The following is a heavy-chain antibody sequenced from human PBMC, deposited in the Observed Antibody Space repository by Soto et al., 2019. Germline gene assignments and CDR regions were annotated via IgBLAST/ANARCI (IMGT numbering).Heavy chain of an antibody. V-gene: IGHV3-30-3*01. CDR2: ISYDGSDK. D-gene: IGHD3-22*01. Sequence: AGGSHRLSSAASGFNRRSHGVPWGRQDPGKGLEWVAIISYDGSDKYYADSVKGRFTVSRDSSKNTLYLQMNSLRADDTAVYYCARTSYDSSGYYEYWGQGTPVTVSS. J-gene: IGHJ4*02. CDR1: GFNRRSHG. CDR3: ARTSYDSSGYYEY.